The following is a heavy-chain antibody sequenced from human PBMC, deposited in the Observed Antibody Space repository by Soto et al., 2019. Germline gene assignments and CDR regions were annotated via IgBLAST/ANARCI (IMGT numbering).Heavy chain of an antibody. V-gene: IGHV1-69*06. Sequence: ASVKVSCKASGGTFSSYAISWVRQAPGQGLEWMGGIIPIFGTANYAQKFQGRVTITADKSTSTAYMELSSLRSEDTAVYYCARDLVSSVGNFDYWGQGTLVTVSS. CDR3: ARDLVSSVGNFDY. J-gene: IGHJ4*02. D-gene: IGHD6-25*01. CDR1: GGTFSSYA. CDR2: IIPIFGTA.